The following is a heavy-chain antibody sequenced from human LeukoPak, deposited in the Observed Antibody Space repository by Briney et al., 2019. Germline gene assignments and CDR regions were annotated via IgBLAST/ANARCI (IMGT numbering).Heavy chain of an antibody. CDR1: GFTFSSYW. Sequence: GGSLRLSCAASGFTFSSYWMHWVRQAPGKGLMWVSRIKSDGSETSYADSVKGRFTISRDNARNTLYLRMNSLRPEDTAIYYCASDRVFYGLDVWGQGTTVTVSS. J-gene: IGHJ6*02. CDR3: ASDRVFYGLDV. CDR2: IKSDGSET. V-gene: IGHV3-74*01.